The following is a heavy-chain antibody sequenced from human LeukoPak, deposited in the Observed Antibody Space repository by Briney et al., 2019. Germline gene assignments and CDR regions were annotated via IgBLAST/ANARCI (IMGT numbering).Heavy chain of an antibody. CDR3: ARAYGSGSYAVWFDP. J-gene: IGHJ5*02. CDR2: INHSGGT. D-gene: IGHD3-10*01. Sequence: SETLSLTCAVYGGSLSGYYWSWIRQPPGKGLEWIGEINHSGGTNYNQSLKSRVTISVDTSKNQFSLKLSSVTAADTAVYYCARAYGSGSYAVWFDPWGQGTLVTVSS. V-gene: IGHV4-34*01. CDR1: GGSLSGYY.